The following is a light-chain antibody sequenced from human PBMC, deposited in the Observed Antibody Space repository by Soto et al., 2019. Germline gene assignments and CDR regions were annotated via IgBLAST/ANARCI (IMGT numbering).Light chain of an antibody. CDR2: DAS. V-gene: IGKV3-15*01. J-gene: IGKJ5*01. CDR3: QQYSYWPPIT. Sequence: EIVMTQSPATLSVSPGERATLSCRASQSVSSSLAWYQQKPGQAPRLLIYDASTRATGIPARFSGSGSGTDFTLTISSLQSEDFAVYYCQQYSYWPPITFGQGTRLEIK. CDR1: QSVSSS.